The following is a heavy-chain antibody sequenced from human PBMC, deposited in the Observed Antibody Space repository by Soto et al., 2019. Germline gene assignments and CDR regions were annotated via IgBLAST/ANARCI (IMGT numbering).Heavy chain of an antibody. CDR3: ARRDWYYYDSSGHYSFDD. CDR2: ISSSSTI. J-gene: IGHJ4*02. CDR1: GFTFSSYS. V-gene: IGHV3-48*02. Sequence: GGSLRLSCAASGFTFSSYSMNWVRQAPGKGLEWVSYISSSSTIYYADSVKGRFTISRDNAKNSLYLQMNSLRDEDTAVYYCARRDWYYYDSSGHYSFDDWGQGTRVTVAS. D-gene: IGHD3-22*01.